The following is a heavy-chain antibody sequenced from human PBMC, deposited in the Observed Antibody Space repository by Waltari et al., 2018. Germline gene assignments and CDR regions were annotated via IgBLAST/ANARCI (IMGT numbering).Heavy chain of an antibody. D-gene: IGHD2-2*01. CDR1: GFPLRTAW. CDR3: AKAPRSIPTGA. Sequence: EVQLVESGGGLVQPGGSLRLSCAASGFPLRTAWMGWVRQPSGKGLEWLAIIKEDGSDKYYVDSVKGRFTISRDNAKNSLYLQMNSLRAEDTAVYYCAKAPRSIPTGAWGQGTMVTVSS. CDR2: IKEDGSDK. J-gene: IGHJ3*01. V-gene: IGHV3-7*01.